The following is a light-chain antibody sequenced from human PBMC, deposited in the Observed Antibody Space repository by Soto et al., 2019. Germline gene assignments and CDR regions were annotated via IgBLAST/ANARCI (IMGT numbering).Light chain of an antibody. V-gene: IGLV3-21*02. J-gene: IGLJ2*01. CDR2: DDD. CDR3: QVWDSDTDHVV. CDR1: NIWSKS. Sequence: SYELTQPPSVSVAPGQTASFTCGGHNIWSKSVHWYQQKPGQAPILVIYDDDDRHSGIPGRFSGSNSGSAATLTISRVEAGDEADYYCQVWDSDTDHVVFGGGTKLTVL.